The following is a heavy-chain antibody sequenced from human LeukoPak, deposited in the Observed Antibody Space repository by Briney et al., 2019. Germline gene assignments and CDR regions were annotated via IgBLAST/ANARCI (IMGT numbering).Heavy chain of an antibody. CDR2: IWYDGSNK. V-gene: IGHV3-33*01. CDR1: GFTFSSYG. J-gene: IGHJ6*03. CDR3: ARGGTAARPRYYYYMDV. Sequence: GRSLRLSCAASGFTFSSYGMHWVRQAPGKGLEWVAVIWYDGSNKYHADSVKGRFTISRDNSKNTLYLQMNSLRAEDTAVYYCARGGTAARPRYYYYMDVWGKGTTVTVSS. D-gene: IGHD6-6*01.